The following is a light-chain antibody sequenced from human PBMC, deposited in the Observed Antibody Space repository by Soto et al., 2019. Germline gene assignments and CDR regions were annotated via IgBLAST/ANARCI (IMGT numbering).Light chain of an antibody. CDR3: QQYSNWPPLT. CDR2: GAS. J-gene: IGKJ5*01. V-gene: IGKV3-15*01. CDR1: QSVGSS. Sequence: EIVMTQSPATVSVSPGERATLSCRATQSVGSSLAWYQQKPGQAPRLLIYGASTRASGIPARFSGSGSGTEFTLTISSLQSEDFAVYFCQQYSNWPPLTFGQGTRLEI.